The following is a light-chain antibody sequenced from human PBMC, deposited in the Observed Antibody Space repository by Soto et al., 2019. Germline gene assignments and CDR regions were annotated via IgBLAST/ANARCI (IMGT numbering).Light chain of an antibody. Sequence: DIQMTQSPSSLSASVGDRVTITCRASQRINNYLNWYQQKPGKAPKLLIYAASSLQSGVPSRFSGSGSGTYFTLTISSLQPEDFATYYCQQSYSIPLTFGPGTKVDIK. CDR3: QQSYSIPLT. V-gene: IGKV1-39*01. J-gene: IGKJ3*01. CDR1: QRINNY. CDR2: AAS.